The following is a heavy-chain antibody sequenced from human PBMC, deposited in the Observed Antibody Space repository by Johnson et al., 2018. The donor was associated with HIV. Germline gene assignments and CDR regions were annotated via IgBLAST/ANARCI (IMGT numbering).Heavy chain of an antibody. CDR3: AKDKFMFLDNPVDAFDV. V-gene: IGHV3-30*02. Sequence: QVQLVESGGGVVQPGGSLRLSCAGSGFTFSSYGMHWVRQAPGKGLEWVAVISFDGSHKYYTDSVKGLSTISRDNSNNTLYLHMNSLRPDDTGVYYCAKDKFMFLDNPVDAFDVWGQGTMVTFSS. J-gene: IGHJ3*01. CDR1: GFTFSSYG. CDR2: ISFDGSHK. D-gene: IGHD3/OR15-3a*01.